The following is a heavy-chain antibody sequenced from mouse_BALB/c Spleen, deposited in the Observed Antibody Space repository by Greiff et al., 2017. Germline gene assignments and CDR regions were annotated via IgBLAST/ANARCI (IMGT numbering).Heavy chain of an antibody. CDR3: ARSEGRV. CDR2: IDPANGNT. V-gene: IGHV14-3*02. CDR1: GFNIKDTY. D-gene: IGHD1-1*01. J-gene: IGHJ3*01. Sequence: EVQRVESGAELVKPGASVKLSCTASGFNIKDTYMHWVKQRPEQGLEWIGRIDPANGNTKYDPKFQGKATITADTSSNTAYLQLSSLTSEDTAVYYCARSEGRVWGQGTLVTVSA.